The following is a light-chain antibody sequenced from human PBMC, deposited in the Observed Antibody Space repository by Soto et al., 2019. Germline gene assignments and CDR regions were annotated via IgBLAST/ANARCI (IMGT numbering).Light chain of an antibody. CDR1: QSVSRY. J-gene: IGKJ3*01. V-gene: IGKV3-11*01. Sequence: EIVLTQSPATLSLSPGERATLSCRASQSVSRYLAWYQQKPGQAPRLLIYDASNRATGIPARFSGSGSGTDFTLTISSLEPEYFAVYYCQQRSNWPPNFGPGTKVDIK. CDR3: QQRSNWPPN. CDR2: DAS.